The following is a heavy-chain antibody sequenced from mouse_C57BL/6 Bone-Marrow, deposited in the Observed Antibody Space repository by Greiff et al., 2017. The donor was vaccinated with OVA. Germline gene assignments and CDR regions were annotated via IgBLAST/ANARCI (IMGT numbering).Heavy chain of an antibody. J-gene: IGHJ1*03. Sequence: EVKLQESGAELVRPGASVKLSCTASGFNIKDDYMHWVKQRPEQGLEWIGWIDPENGDTEYASKFQGKATITADTSSNTAYLQLSSLTSEDTAVYYCTTQERYFDVWGTGTTVTVSS. CDR1: GFNIKDDY. CDR2: IDPENGDT. CDR3: TTQERYFDV. V-gene: IGHV14-4*01.